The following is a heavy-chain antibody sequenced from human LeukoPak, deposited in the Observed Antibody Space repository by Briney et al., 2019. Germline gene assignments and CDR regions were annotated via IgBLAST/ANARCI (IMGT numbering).Heavy chain of an antibody. CDR1: GFTFSSYW. CDR2: IKQDGSEK. CDR3: AREQLAYYYYGMDV. V-gene: IGHV3-7*01. Sequence: PGGSLRLSCAASGFTFSSYWMSWVRQAPGKGLEWVANIKQDGSEKYYVDSVKGRFTISRDNAKNSLYLQMSSLRAEDTAVYYCAREQLAYYYYGMDVWGQGTTVTVSS. J-gene: IGHJ6*02. D-gene: IGHD6-13*01.